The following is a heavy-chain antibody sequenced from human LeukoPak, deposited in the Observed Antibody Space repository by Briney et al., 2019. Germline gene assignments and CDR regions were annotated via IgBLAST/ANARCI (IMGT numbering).Heavy chain of an antibody. D-gene: IGHD3-22*01. V-gene: IGHV1-2*02. Sequence: ASVKVSCKASGYTFTCYYMHWVRQAPGQGLEWMGWINPNSGGTNYAQKFQGRVTMTRDTSISTAYMELSRLRSDDTAVYYCARDRASRYYYDSSGLDYYYYYMDVWGKGTTVAISS. J-gene: IGHJ6*03. CDR1: GYTFTCYY. CDR2: INPNSGGT. CDR3: ARDRASRYYYDSSGLDYYYYYMDV.